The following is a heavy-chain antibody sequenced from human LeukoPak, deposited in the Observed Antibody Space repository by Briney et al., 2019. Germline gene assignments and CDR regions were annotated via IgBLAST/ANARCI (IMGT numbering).Heavy chain of an antibody. Sequence: PSETLSLTCTVSGGSISSYYWSWIRQPPGKGLEWIGYIYYSGSTNYNPSLKSRVTIPVDTSKNQFSLKLSSVTAADTAVYYCARDRGYYYDSSGYFGYWGQGTLVTVSS. CDR2: IYYSGST. CDR3: ARDRGYYYDSSGYFGY. D-gene: IGHD3-22*01. V-gene: IGHV4-59*01. CDR1: GGSISSYY. J-gene: IGHJ4*02.